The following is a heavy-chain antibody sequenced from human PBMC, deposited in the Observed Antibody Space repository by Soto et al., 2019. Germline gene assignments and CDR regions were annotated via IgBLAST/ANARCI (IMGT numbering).Heavy chain of an antibody. Sequence: PSETLSLTCSVYGGSFSGYYWSWIRQPPGKGLEWIGEINHSGSTNYNPSLKSRVTISVDTSKNQFSLKLSSVTAADTAVYYWARGGYSSSGYERKNAEYFLRRGQGSLVT. J-gene: IGHJ1*01. CDR3: ARGGYSSSGYERKNAEYFLR. D-gene: IGHD6-13*01. CDR2: INHSGST. V-gene: IGHV4-34*01. CDR1: GGSFSGYY.